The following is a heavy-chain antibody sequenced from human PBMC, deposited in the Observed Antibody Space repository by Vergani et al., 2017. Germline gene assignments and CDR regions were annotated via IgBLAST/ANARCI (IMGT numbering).Heavy chain of an antibody. CDR2: IQFDGSNQ. CDR1: GFTLSNYD. J-gene: IGHJ6*03. Sequence: QVQLVESGGGVVQRGGSLRLSCATSGFTLSNYDMQWIRQGPGKGLEFVAFIQFDGSNQYYADSVKGRFTLSRDFSKNTLYLQMNSLRAEDTAVYYCARVGGIAAQTPTNYYYYYMDVWGKGTTVTVSS. V-gene: IGHV3-30*02. D-gene: IGHD6-13*01. CDR3: ARVGGIAAQTPTNYYYYYMDV.